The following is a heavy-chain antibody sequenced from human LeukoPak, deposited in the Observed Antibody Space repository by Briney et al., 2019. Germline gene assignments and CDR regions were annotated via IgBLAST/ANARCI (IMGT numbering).Heavy chain of an antibody. CDR3: ARVALWASNWFDP. CDR1: GFTFSSYE. Sequence: PGGSLRLSCAASGFTFSSYEMNWVRQAPGKGLEWVSYISSSGSTIYYTDSVKGRFTISRDSSKNSLYLQMNNLRAEDTAVYYCARVALWASNWFDPWGQGTLVTVSS. D-gene: IGHD3-10*01. J-gene: IGHJ5*02. V-gene: IGHV3-48*03. CDR2: ISSSGSTI.